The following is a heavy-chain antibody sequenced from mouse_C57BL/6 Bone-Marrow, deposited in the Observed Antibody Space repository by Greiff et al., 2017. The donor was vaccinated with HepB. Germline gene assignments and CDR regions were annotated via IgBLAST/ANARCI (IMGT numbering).Heavy chain of an antibody. Sequence: QVQLKESGAELVRPGASATLSCKASGYTFTDYEMHWVKQTPVHGLEWIGAIDPETGGTAYNQKFKGKAILTADKSSSTAYMELRSLTSEDSAVYYCTREDSSGYWFAYWGQGTLVTVSA. CDR2: IDPETGGT. D-gene: IGHD3-2*02. J-gene: IGHJ3*01. V-gene: IGHV1-15*01. CDR1: GYTFTDYE. CDR3: TREDSSGYWFAY.